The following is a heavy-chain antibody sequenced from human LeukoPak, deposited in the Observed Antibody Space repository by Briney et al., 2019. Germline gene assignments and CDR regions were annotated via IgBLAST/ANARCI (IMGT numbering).Heavy chain of an antibody. D-gene: IGHD6-6*01. J-gene: IGHJ4*02. Sequence: APGQXXEWMGIINPTGGSTTYAQKFQGRVTMTRDTSTSTVYMELSSLRSDDTAVYYCARTAARRFDYWGQGTLVTVSS. CDR3: ARTAARRFDY. CDR2: INPTGGST. V-gene: IGHV1-46*01.